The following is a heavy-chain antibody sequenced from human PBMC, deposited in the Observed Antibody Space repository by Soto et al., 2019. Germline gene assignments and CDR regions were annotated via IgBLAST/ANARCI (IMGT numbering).Heavy chain of an antibody. V-gene: IGHV1-2*02. Sequence: QVQLVQSGAEVKKPGASVKVSCKAPRYIFTAYFMHWVRQAPGQGLEWTGWINPNNGATHYGLSFQGRVTMTRDASISTAYMELSSLRSDDTAVYYCVAHDPGARFDPGGQGTLVIVSS. CDR3: VAHDPGARFDP. CDR2: INPNNGAT. J-gene: IGHJ5*02. CDR1: RYIFTAYF. D-gene: IGHD1-1*01.